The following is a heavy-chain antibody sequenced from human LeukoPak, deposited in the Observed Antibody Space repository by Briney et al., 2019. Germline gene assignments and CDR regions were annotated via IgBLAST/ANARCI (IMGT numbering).Heavy chain of an antibody. J-gene: IGHJ4*02. D-gene: IGHD5-18*01. V-gene: IGHV4-34*01. CDR3: ARARRYSYSLFDY. CDR2: INHSGST. CDR1: GGSFSGYY. Sequence: SETLSLTCAVYGGSFSGYYWSWIRQPPGKGLEWIGEINHSGSTNYNPSLKSRVTISVDTSKNQFSLKLSSVTAADTAVYYCARARRYSYSLFDYWGQGTLVTVSS.